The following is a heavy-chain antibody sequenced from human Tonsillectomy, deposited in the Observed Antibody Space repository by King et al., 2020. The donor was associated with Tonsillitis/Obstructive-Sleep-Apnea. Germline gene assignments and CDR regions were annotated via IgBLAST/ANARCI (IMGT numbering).Heavy chain of an antibody. CDR3: AKVTGIVVVSVAIDY. D-gene: IGHD2-2*01. V-gene: IGHV3-23*04. CDR2: ISGSGDST. CDR1: GFTFSSCA. J-gene: IGHJ4*02. Sequence: VQLVESGGGLVQPGKSLRLSCAASGFTFSSCAMSWVRQAPGKGLEWGSTISGSGDSTYYADSVKGRFTISRDNSKNTLFLQMNSLRADDTALYYGAKVTGIVVVSVAIDYWGQGTLVTVSS.